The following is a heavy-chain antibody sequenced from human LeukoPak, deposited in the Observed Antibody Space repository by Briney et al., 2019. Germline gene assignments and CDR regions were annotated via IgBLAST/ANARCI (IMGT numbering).Heavy chain of an antibody. CDR1: GYTFTNYY. Sequence: ASVKVSCKASGYTFTNYYITWVRQAPGQGLEWMGWISAYNGNTNYAQKLQGRVTMSTDTSTSTAYMELRSLRSDDTAVYYCARGENSSSRANLHLYHRGQGNLVPGSS. J-gene: IGHJ4*01. CDR2: ISAYNGNT. V-gene: IGHV1-18*01. CDR3: ARGENSSSRANLHLYH. D-gene: IGHD6-13*01.